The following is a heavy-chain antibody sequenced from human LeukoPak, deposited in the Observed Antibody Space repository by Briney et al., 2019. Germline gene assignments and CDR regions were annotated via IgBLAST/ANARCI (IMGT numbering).Heavy chain of an antibody. CDR1: GFSFSNLG. V-gene: IGHV3-30*02. Sequence: GGSPRLSCAASGFSFSNLGIHWVRQAAGKGLEWVAFIGFDGSDKHYAHSVKGRFTISRDDSKNTLYLQMDSLRSEDTAVYYCAKDRENTNGYILNCWGQGTLVTVSS. J-gene: IGHJ4*02. CDR3: AKDRENTNGYILNC. D-gene: IGHD5-24*01. CDR2: IGFDGSDK.